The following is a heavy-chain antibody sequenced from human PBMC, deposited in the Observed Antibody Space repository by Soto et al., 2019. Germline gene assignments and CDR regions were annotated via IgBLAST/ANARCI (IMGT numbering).Heavy chain of an antibody. V-gene: IGHV4-59*08. Sequence: PSETLSLTCTVSGGSISSYYWIWIRQPPGKGLEWIGYIYYSGSTNYNPSLKSRVTISVDTSKNQFSLKLSSVTAADTAVYYCARRVTGKYNWFDPWGQGTLVTVSS. CDR1: GGSISSYY. D-gene: IGHD1-20*01. CDR3: ARRVTGKYNWFDP. J-gene: IGHJ5*02. CDR2: IYYSGST.